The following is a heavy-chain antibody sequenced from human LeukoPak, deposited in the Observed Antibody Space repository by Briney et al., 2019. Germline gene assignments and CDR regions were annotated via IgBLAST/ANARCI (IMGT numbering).Heavy chain of an antibody. CDR2: INPNSGGT. CDR1: GYTFTGYY. V-gene: IGHV1-2*02. J-gene: IGHJ4*02. CDR3: AREPRFLEWSRNIY. D-gene: IGHD3-3*01. Sequence: ASVKVSCKTSGYTFTGYYFHWVRQAPGQGLEWMGWINPNSGGTNYAQKFQGRVTITRDTSFSTAYMELSRPRSDDSAVYYCAREPRFLEWSRNIYWGQGTLVTVSS.